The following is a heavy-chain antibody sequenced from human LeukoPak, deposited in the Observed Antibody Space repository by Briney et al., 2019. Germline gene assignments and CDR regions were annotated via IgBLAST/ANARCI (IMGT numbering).Heavy chain of an antibody. CDR3: ARQYPGGSGLPDY. CDR1: GGSISSGSYY. D-gene: IGHD3-16*01. CDR2: IYYSGST. V-gene: IGHV4-61*01. Sequence: SQTLSLTCTVSGGSISSGSYYWSWIRQPPGKGLEWIGYIYYSGSTNYNPSLKSRVTISVDTSKNQFSLKLSSVTAADTAVYYCARQYPGGSGLPDYWGQGTLVTVSS. J-gene: IGHJ4*02.